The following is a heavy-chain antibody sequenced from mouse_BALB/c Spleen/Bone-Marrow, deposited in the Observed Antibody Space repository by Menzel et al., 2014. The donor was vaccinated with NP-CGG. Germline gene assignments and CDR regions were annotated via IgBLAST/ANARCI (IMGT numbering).Heavy chain of an antibody. Sequence: VKLMESGPGLVAPSQSLSITCTVSGFSLTSYGVHWVRQPPGKGLEWLGVIWAGGSTNYNSALMSRLSISKDNSKSQVFMKMNGLQTDDTAMYYCARDNGNFFAYWGQGTLVTVSA. V-gene: IGHV2-9*02. D-gene: IGHD2-1*01. J-gene: IGHJ3*01. CDR1: GFSLTSYG. CDR2: IWAGGST. CDR3: ARDNGNFFAY.